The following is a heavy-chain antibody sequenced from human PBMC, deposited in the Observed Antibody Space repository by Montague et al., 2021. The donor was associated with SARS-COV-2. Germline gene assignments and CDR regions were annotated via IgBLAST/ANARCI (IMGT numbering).Heavy chain of an antibody. CDR1: GGSISSTSYY. CDR3: VRRPRTYNGIWRGYSGRLVFHFDS. J-gene: IGHJ4*02. V-gene: IGHV4-39*01. Sequence: SETLSLTCTVSGGSISSTSYYWGWIRQSPGKGLEWIGSIYHSGSTYSSPSPKSRLSLSVETSKNQFSLKLTSVTAADTAVCFCVRRPRTYNGIWRGYSGRLVFHFDSWGQGTLVTVSS. CDR2: IYHSGST. D-gene: IGHD3-3*01.